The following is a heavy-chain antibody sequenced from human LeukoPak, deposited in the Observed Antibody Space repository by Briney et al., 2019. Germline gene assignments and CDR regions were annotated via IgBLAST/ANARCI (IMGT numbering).Heavy chain of an antibody. CDR3: TRGRQTDH. V-gene: IGHV3-49*04. CDR2: IRSKAYGGTT. Sequence: GGSLRLSCTASGFTFGDYGMNWVRQAPGKGLEWVGFIRSKAYGGTTGYAAPVKGRFTISRDDSKSIAYLQLNSLKSEDTAVYYCTRGRQTDHWGQGTLVTVSS. CDR1: GFTFGDYG. J-gene: IGHJ5*02.